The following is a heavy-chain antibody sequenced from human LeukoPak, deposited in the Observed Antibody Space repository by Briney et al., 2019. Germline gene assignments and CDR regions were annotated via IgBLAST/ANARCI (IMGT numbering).Heavy chain of an antibody. D-gene: IGHD6-13*01. CDR2: IYYSGST. V-gene: IGHV4-59*01. CDR1: GGSISSYY. J-gene: IGHJ4*02. Sequence: SETLSLTCTVSGGSISSYYWSWIRQPPGKGLEWIGYIYYSGSTNYNPSLKSRVTISVDTSKNQFSLKLSSVTAADTAVYYCARVAIAAAWGEIDYWGQGTLVTVSS. CDR3: ARVAIAAAWGEIDY.